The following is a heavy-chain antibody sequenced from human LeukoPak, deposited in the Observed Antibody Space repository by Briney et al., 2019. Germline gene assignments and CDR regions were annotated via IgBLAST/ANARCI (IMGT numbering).Heavy chain of an antibody. V-gene: IGHV3-73*01. Sequence: GGSLRLSCAASGFTFSGSAMLWVRQASGKGLEWVGRIRSKANSYATAYAASVKGKFTISRDESKNTANLQMNSLKPQDTPVYYCTRHIYYEDGFDYWGQGTLVTVSS. D-gene: IGHD3-22*01. CDR1: GFTFSGSA. CDR2: IRSKANSYAT. CDR3: TRHIYYEDGFDY. J-gene: IGHJ4*02.